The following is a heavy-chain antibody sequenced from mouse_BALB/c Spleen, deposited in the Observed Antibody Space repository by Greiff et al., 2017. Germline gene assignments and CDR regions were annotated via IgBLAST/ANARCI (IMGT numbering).Heavy chain of an antibody. CDR3: ARDDYEGAWFAY. CDR2: IYYIGTI. Sequence: EVMLVESGPGLVKPSQTVSLTCTVTGISITTGNYRWSWIRQFPGHKLEWIGYIYYIGTITYNPSLTSRTTITRDTSKNQFFLEMNSLTAEDTATYYCARDDYEGAWFAYWGQGTLVTVSA. V-gene: IGHV3-5*02. D-gene: IGHD2-13*01. CDR1: GISITTGNYR. J-gene: IGHJ3*01.